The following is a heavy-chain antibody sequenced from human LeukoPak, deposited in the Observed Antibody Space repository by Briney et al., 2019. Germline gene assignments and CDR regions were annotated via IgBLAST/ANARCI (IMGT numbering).Heavy chain of an antibody. Sequence: GGSLRLSCAASGFTFSSYGMSWVRQAPGKGLEWVSAISGSGGSTYYADSVKGRFTISRDNSKNTLYLQMDSLRAEDTAFYYCTRDKRFLHWYFDLWGRGTLVTVSS. CDR1: GFTFSSYG. CDR2: ISGSGGST. J-gene: IGHJ2*01. V-gene: IGHV3-23*01. CDR3: TRDKRFLHWYFDL. D-gene: IGHD5-24*01.